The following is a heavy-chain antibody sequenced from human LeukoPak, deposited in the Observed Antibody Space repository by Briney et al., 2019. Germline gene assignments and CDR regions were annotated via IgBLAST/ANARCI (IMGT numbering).Heavy chain of an antibody. V-gene: IGHV4-59*08. CDR1: GGSISPYY. Sequence: SSETLSLTCTVSGGSISPYYWSWIRQPPGKTLEWIGYIYFTGSTNYNPSLKSRLTISLHTSKNQFSLNLSSVTAADTPVYYCARHLPVAGYPYFDYWGQGALVTVSS. J-gene: IGHJ4*02. CDR3: ARHLPVAGYPYFDY. CDR2: IYFTGST. D-gene: IGHD6-19*01.